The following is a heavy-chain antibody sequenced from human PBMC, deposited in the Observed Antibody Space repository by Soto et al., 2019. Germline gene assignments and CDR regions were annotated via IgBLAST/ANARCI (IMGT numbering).Heavy chain of an antibody. CDR2: INPATGAA. CDR3: ARGGGVGVAGSAAFDM. J-gene: IGHJ3*02. CDR1: GYPVTAYY. Sequence: QLHLVQSGAVVKKPGASVTVSCSASGYPVTAYYMHWVRQAPGRGLEWMGGINPATGAAKYTQTFQGRVTMARDTSKNKVFMELSGLTSEDTAVFYCARGGGVGVAGSAAFDMWGQGTLVTVSS. D-gene: IGHD3-3*01. V-gene: IGHV1-2*02.